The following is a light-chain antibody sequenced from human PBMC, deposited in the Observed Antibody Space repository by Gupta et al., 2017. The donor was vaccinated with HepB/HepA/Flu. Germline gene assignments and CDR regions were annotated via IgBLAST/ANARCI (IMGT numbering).Light chain of an antibody. CDR1: QSISSY. CDR2: EAS. Sequence: VLTQSPATLSLSPGERATLSCRASQSISSYLAWYQQKPGQAPRLLIYEASNRATGIPARFSGSGSGTDFTLTISSLEPEDFAVYYCQQRSNWPPWTFVQGTKVEIK. J-gene: IGKJ1*01. CDR3: QQRSNWPPWT. V-gene: IGKV3-11*01.